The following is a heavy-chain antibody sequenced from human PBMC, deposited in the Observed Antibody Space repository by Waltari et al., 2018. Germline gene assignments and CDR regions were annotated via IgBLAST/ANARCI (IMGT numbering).Heavy chain of an antibody. J-gene: IGHJ4*02. CDR1: GFTFSSYG. Sequence: LRLSCAASGFTFSSYGMHWVRQAPGKGLEWVAFIRYDGSNKYYADSVKGRFTISRDNSKNTLYLQMNSLRAEDTAVYYCAKERYYYDSSSSTDYWGQGTLVTVSS. CDR2: IRYDGSNK. V-gene: IGHV3-30*02. D-gene: IGHD3-22*01. CDR3: AKERYYYDSSSSTDY.